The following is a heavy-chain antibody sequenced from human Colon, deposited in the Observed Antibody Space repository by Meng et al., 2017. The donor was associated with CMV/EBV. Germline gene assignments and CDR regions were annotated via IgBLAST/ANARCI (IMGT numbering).Heavy chain of an antibody. D-gene: IGHD1-1*01. V-gene: IGHV7-4-1*02. CDR2: INTNTGNP. J-gene: IGHJ4*02. CDR1: GNIFTTSA. CDR3: ARTRVWNDFDY. Sequence: SCEASGNIFTTSALNWVRQAPGQGLEWMGWINTNTGNPTYAQGFSGRFVFSLDTSASTAYLHISSLHPEDTAVYYCARTRVWNDFDYWGQGTLVTVSS.